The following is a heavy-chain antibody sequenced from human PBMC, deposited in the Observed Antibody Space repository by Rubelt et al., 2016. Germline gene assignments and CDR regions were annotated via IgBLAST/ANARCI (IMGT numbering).Heavy chain of an antibody. V-gene: IGHV4-4*07. J-gene: IGHJ3*02. Sequence: GRIYTSGSTNYNPSLKSRVTMSVDTSKNQFSLKLSSVTAADTAVYYCASSTTVTTDAFDIWGQGTMVTVSS. CDR3: ASSTTVTTDAFDI. CDR2: IYTSGST. D-gene: IGHD4-17*01.